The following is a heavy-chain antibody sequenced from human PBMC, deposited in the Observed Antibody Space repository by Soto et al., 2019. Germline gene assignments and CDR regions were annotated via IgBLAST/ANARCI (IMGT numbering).Heavy chain of an antibody. CDR1: GYTFTSYY. Sequence: SVKVSCKASGYTFTSYYMHWGRQAPVQGLEWMGIINPSGGSTSYAQKFQGRVTMTRDTSTSTVYMELSSLRSEDTAVYYCAREGITIFGVVIPGWFDPWGQGTLVTVSS. J-gene: IGHJ5*02. D-gene: IGHD3-3*01. CDR2: INPSGGST. V-gene: IGHV1-46*01. CDR3: AREGITIFGVVIPGWFDP.